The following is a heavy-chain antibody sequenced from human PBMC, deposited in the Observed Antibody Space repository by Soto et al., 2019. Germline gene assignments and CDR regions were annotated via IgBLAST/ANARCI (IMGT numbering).Heavy chain of an antibody. V-gene: IGHV1-69*13. J-gene: IGHJ4*02. CDR2: IIPIFGTA. D-gene: IGHD2-2*01. Sequence: GASVKVSCKASGGTFSSYAISWVRQAPGQGLEWMGGIIPIFGTANYAQKFQGRVTITADESTSTAYMELSSLRSEDTAVYYCARGLLCSSTSCYGGYYFDYWGQGTLVTV. CDR1: GGTFSSYA. CDR3: ARGLLCSSTSCYGGYYFDY.